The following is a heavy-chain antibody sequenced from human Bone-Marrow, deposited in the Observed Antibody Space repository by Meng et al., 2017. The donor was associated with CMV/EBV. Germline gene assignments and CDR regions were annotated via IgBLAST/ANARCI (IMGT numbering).Heavy chain of an antibody. D-gene: IGHD6-13*01. V-gene: IGHV3-7*01. CDR2: IKPDGSQG. CDR1: GFTFSTYW. Sequence: GESLKISCAASGFTFSTYWMTWVRQAPGKGLEWVANIKPDGSQGYYVDSVRGRFTISRDNAKSSLYLQINDLRVEDTALYYCTKNLVASAGDYWGQGILVTCSS. J-gene: IGHJ4*02. CDR3: TKNLVASAGDY.